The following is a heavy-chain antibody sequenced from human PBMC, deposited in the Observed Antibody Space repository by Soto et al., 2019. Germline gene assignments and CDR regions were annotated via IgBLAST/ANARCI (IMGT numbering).Heavy chain of an antibody. CDR2: ISSSSSYI. D-gene: IGHD1-20*01. V-gene: IGHV3-21*01. J-gene: IGHJ6*02. CDR3: ARDRIRGEACYYYHGMDV. Sequence: EVQLVESGGGLVKPGGSLRLSCAASGFTFNSYSMNWVRQAPGKGLEWVSSISSSSSYIYYADSVKGRFTISRDNAKNSLYLHMNSLRAEDTALYYCARDRIRGEACYYYHGMDVWGQGTTVTVSS. CDR1: GFTFNSYS.